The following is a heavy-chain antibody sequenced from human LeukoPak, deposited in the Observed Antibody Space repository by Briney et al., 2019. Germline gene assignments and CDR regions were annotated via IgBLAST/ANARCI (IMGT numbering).Heavy chain of an antibody. V-gene: IGHV4-59*01. CDR3: VRADGYSSSSSLNY. J-gene: IGHJ4*02. CDR1: GGSISGYY. CDR2: ISYSGST. Sequence: SETLSLTCTVSGGSISGYYWSWIRQPPGKGLEWVGYISYSGSTNYNPSLKSRVTISVDTSKNQFSLKLSSVTAADTAIYYCVRADGYSSSSSLNYWGQGALVTVSS. D-gene: IGHD6-6*01.